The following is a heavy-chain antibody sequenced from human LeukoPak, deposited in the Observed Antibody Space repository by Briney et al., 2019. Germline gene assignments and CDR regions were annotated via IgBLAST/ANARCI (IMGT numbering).Heavy chain of an antibody. Sequence: GASVKVSCKASGYTFTSYDIHWVRQATGQGLEWMGIINPSSGSTSYAQKFQGRVTMTRDTSTSTVYMELSSLRSEDTAVYYCAREPSWSGWFDPWGRGTLVTVSS. CDR2: INPSSGST. CDR1: GYTFTSYD. CDR3: AREPSWSGWFDP. D-gene: IGHD3-3*01. J-gene: IGHJ5*02. V-gene: IGHV1-46*01.